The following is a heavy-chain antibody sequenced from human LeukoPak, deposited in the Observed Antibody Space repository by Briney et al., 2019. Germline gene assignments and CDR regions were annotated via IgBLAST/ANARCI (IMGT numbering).Heavy chain of an antibody. CDR1: GFTFSSYS. J-gene: IGHJ5*02. Sequence: GGSLRLSCAASGFTFSSYSTHWVRQAPGKGLVWVSRINSDGSSTSYADSVKGRFTISRDNAKNTLYLQMNSLRAEDTAVYYCASTYYYGSGSYYDWFDPWGQGTLVTVSS. D-gene: IGHD3-10*01. V-gene: IGHV3-74*01. CDR3: ASTYYYGSGSYYDWFDP. CDR2: INSDGSST.